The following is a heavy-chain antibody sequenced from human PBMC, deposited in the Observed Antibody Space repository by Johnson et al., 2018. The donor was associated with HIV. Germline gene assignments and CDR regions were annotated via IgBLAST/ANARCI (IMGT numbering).Heavy chain of an antibody. J-gene: IGHJ3*02. V-gene: IGHV3-20*01. D-gene: IGHD3-3*01. CDR3: ARVTIFGVVIDHDAFDI. CDR1: GFTFDDYG. CDR2: INWNGGSI. Sequence: VRLVESGGGVARPGGSLRLSCVASGFTFDDYGMSWVRQAPGKGLEWVSGINWNGGSIHYADSVKGRFTISRDNAKKSLYLQMNSLRAEDTALYHCARVTIFGVVIDHDAFDIWGQGVMVTVSS.